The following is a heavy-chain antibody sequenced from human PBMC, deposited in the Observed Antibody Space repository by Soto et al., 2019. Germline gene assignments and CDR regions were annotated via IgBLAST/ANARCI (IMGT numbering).Heavy chain of an antibody. D-gene: IGHD1-1*01. CDR1: AFSLSTTGVG. CDR2: IYWNEDK. J-gene: IGHJ4*02. CDR3: VHNVMVQTITGGHSFDY. V-gene: IGHV2-5*01. Sequence: VSGPTLVNPTQTLTLTCTFSAFSLSTTGVGVGWIRQPPGKPLEWLAVIYWNEDKRYSRSLESRLSITKDTSKNQVVLTMTTMEPVDTATYYCVHNVMVQTITGGHSFDYWGPGILVTVSS.